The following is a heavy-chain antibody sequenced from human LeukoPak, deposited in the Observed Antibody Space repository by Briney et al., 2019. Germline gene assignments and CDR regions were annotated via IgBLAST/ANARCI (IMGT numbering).Heavy chain of an antibody. CDR2: ISSSSSYT. CDR1: GFTFSSYS. CDR3: ARDFGELLFGMDV. V-gene: IGHV3-21*05. D-gene: IGHD3-10*01. J-gene: IGHJ6*02. Sequence: GGSLRLSCAASGFTFSSYSMNWVRQAPGKGLEWVSYISSSSSYTNYAESVKGRFTISRDNAKNSLYLQMNSLRAEDTAVYYCARDFGELLFGMDVWGQGTTVTVS.